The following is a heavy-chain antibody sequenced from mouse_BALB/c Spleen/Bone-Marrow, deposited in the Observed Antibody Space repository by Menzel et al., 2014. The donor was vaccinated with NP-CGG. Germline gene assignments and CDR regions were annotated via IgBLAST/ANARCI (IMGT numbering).Heavy chain of an antibody. CDR1: GFNIKDTY. V-gene: IGHV14-3*02. CDR3: ARSRNYGSSYYAMDY. Sequence: VQLQQSGAELVKPGASVKLSCTASGFNIKDTYMHWVKQRPEQGLEWIGRIDPANGNTKYDPKFQGKATIKADTSSNTDYLQLSSLTIEDTAVYYCARSRNYGSSYYAMDYWGQGTSVTVSS. D-gene: IGHD1-1*01. CDR2: IDPANGNT. J-gene: IGHJ4*01.